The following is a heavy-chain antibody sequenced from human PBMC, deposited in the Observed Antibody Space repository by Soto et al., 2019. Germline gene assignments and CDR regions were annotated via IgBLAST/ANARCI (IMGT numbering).Heavy chain of an antibody. J-gene: IGHJ6*02. V-gene: IGHV3-30-3*01. CDR3: ARDRGKYSSSWYGDYYYGMDV. CDR2: ISYDGSNK. CDR1: GFTFSSYA. D-gene: IGHD6-13*01. Sequence: QVQLVESGGGVVQPGRSLRLSGEASGFTFSSYAMHWAPQAPGKGLEWVAVISYDGSNKYYADSVKGRFTISRDNSKNTLYLQMNSLRAEDTAVYYCARDRGKYSSSWYGDYYYGMDVWGQGTTVTVSS.